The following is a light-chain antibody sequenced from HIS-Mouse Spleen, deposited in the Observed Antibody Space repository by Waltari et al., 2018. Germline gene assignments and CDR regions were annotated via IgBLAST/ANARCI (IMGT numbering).Light chain of an antibody. CDR3: YSTDSSGNHRV. Sequence: SYELTQPPSVSLSPGQTARITCPGDALPKKYAYWYQQKSGQAPVLVIYEDSKRPSGIPEVFSGSSSGTMATLTISGAQVEDEADYYCYSTDSSGNHRVFGGGTKLTVL. CDR1: ALPKKY. J-gene: IGLJ2*01. CDR2: EDS. V-gene: IGLV3-10*01.